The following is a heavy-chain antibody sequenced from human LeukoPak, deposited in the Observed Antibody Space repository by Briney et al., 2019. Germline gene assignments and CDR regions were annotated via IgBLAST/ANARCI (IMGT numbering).Heavy chain of an antibody. D-gene: IGHD3-10*01. CDR1: GFTFDDYT. V-gene: IGHV3-43*01. CDR2: ISWDGGST. Sequence: GGSLRLSCAASGFTFDDYTMHWVRQAPGKGLEWVSLISWDGGSTYYADSVKGRFTISRDNAKNSLYLQMNSLRAEDTAVYYCARDQLLWFGEHNFFDYWGQGTLVTVSS. CDR3: ARDQLLWFGEHNFFDY. J-gene: IGHJ4*02.